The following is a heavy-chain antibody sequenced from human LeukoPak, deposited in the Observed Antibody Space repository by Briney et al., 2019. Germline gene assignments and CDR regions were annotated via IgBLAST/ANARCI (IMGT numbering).Heavy chain of an antibody. V-gene: IGHV4-4*02. D-gene: IGHD6-13*01. J-gene: IGHJ4*02. CDR3: TRVGSSSWIFDY. CDR1: GGSISSSNW. CDR2: IYHSGST. Sequence: SGTLSLTCAVSGGSISSSNWWSWVRQPPGKGLEWVGEIYHSGSTNYNPSLKSRVTISVDKSKNQFSLKLSSVTAADTAVYYCTRVGSSSWIFDYWGQGTLVTVSS.